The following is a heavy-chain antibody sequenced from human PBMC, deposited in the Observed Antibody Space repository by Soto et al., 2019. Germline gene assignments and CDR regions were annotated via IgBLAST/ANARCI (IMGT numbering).Heavy chain of an antibody. CDR2: ISYDGNNK. CDR3: AKTDRKLPLWFTIGDV. J-gene: IGHJ6*02. CDR1: GFTFSSYG. V-gene: IGHV3-30*18. Sequence: GGSLRLSCAASGFTFSSYGMHWVRQAPGKGLEWVAVISYDGNNKYCADSVKGRFTISRDNSKNTLYLQMNSLRAEDTAVYYCAKTDRKLPLWFTIGDVWGQGTTVTVSS. D-gene: IGHD3-10*01.